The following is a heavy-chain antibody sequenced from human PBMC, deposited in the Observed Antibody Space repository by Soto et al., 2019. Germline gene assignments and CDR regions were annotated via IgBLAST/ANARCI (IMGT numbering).Heavy chain of an antibody. Sequence: GASVKVSCKASGYTFTSYGISWARQAPGQGLEWMGWISAYNGNTNYAQKLQGRVTMTTDTSTSTAYMELRSLRSDDTAVYYCARDCSSTSCYAGDAPWAQGTLVTVSS. CDR1: GYTFTSYG. CDR3: ARDCSSTSCYAGDAP. V-gene: IGHV1-18*01. D-gene: IGHD2-2*01. J-gene: IGHJ5*02. CDR2: ISAYNGNT.